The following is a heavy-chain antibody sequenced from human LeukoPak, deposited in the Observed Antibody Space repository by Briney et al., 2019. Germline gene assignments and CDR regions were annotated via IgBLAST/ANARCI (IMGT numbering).Heavy chain of an antibody. CDR2: ISGNGGNT. J-gene: IGHJ6*03. V-gene: IGHV3-23*01. CDR3: AKSGIIQGYYFYYMDV. Sequence: PGGTLRLSCAASGFTFTNYGMSWVRQAPGKGLEWVSAISGNGGNTYYADSVKGRFTISRDNAKNSLYLQMNSLRAEDTALYYCAKSGIIQGYYFYYMDVWGKGTTVTISS. CDR1: GFTFTNYG. D-gene: IGHD5-18*01.